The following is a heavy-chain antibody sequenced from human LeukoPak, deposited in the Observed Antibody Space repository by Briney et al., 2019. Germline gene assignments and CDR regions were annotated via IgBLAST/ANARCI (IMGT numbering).Heavy chain of an antibody. CDR3: ARGPIPDY. D-gene: IGHD2-2*02. J-gene: IGHJ4*02. CDR2: ISSFSGTI. V-gene: IGHV3-48*01. CDR1: GITFSTHS. Sequence: PGGALKILFVASGITFSTHSVNWVRQAPGEGLGWVSYISSFSGTINYADSVKGRFTISIDNAKNSLYLQMNSLRAEDTAVYYCARGPIPDYWGQGTLVTVSS.